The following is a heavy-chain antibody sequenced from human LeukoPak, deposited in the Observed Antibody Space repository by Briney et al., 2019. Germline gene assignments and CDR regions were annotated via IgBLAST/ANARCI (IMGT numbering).Heavy chain of an antibody. D-gene: IGHD3-9*01. CDR1: GGSISTSNYY. CDR2: IYYSGST. Sequence: SETLSLTCTVSGGSISTSNYYWGWIRQPPGKGLEWIGTIYYSGSTYFNPSLKSRVTISVDTSKNQFSLKLSSVTAADTAVYYCARHVTYAGYDILTGNWFGPWGQGTLVTVSS. CDR3: ARHVTYAGYDILTGNWFGP. J-gene: IGHJ5*02. V-gene: IGHV4-39*01.